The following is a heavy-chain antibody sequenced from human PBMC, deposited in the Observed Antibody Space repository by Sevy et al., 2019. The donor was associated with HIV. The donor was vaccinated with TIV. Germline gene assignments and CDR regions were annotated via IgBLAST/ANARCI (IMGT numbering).Heavy chain of an antibody. Sequence: GGSLRLSCVASGFVFSNYVMDWVRQAPGKGLEWVSAISGSGVTPYYADSVKGRFTITRDNAKNTSYLQMSSLRIEDTAVYYCAKHYASVDSPRPYLGQGTMVTVSS. V-gene: IGHV3-23*01. CDR1: GFVFSNYV. CDR2: ISGSGVTP. D-gene: IGHD2-2*01. J-gene: IGHJ4*02. CDR3: AKHYASVDSPRPY.